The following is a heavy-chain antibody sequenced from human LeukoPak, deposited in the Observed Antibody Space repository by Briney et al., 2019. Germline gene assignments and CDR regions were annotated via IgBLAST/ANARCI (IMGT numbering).Heavy chain of an antibody. CDR3: ARDLSGWRSGFIVVVPAAIGPYYYYYGMDV. J-gene: IGHJ6*02. V-gene: IGHV1-18*01. D-gene: IGHD2-2*02. CDR2: MSAYNGKK. CDR1: GYTFTSYG. Sequence: ASVKVSCKASGYTFTSYGIRWVRQAPGQGVEWMGWMSAYNGKKKYAQKLQGRVTMTTDTSTSTAYMQLRSLRSDHTAFYYCARDLSGWRSGFIVVVPAAIGPYYYYYGMDVWGQGTTVTVSS.